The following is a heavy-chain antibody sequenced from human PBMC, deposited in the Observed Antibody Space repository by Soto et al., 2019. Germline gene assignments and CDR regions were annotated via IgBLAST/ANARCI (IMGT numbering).Heavy chain of an antibody. J-gene: IGHJ4*02. CDR1: GGSINNNGYF. CDR2: IYNSGST. D-gene: IGHD1-26*01. CDR3: ARGPSGDKVDY. Sequence: QAQLQESGPGVVEPSQTLSLTCTVSGGSINNNGYFWSWIRQPPGSGLEWIGHIYNSGSTYSNPSLKSRLTISVDTSKNQFSLKLSSVTAADTAVYYCARGPSGDKVDYWGQGTLVTVSS. V-gene: IGHV4-30-4*01.